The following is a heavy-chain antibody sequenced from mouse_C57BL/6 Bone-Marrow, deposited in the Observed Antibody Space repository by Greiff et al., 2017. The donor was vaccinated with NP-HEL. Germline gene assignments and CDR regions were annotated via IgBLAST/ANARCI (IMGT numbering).Heavy chain of an antibody. CDR2: IYPRSGNT. J-gene: IGHJ2*01. CDR1: GYTFTSYW. D-gene: IGHD1-1*01. Sequence: QVQLQQPGAELVKPGASVKLSCKASGYTFTSYWMHWVKQRPGRGLEWIGEIYPRSGNTYYNEKFKGKATLTADKSSSTAYMELRSLTSEDSAVYFCARSGITTDGYWGQGTTLTVSS. V-gene: IGHV1-81*01. CDR3: ARSGITTDGY.